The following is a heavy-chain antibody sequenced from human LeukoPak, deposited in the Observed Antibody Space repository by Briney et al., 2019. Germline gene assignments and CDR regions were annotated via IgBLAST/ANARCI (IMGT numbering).Heavy chain of an antibody. CDR1: GFTFSSYA. CDR3: AVERFLEWLLLFDY. J-gene: IGHJ4*02. V-gene: IGHV3-23*01. CDR2: ISGSGGST. Sequence: GGSLRLSCAASGFTFSSYAMSWVRQAPGKGLEWVPAISGSGGSTYYADSVKGRFTISRDNSKNTLYLQMNSLRAEDTAVYYCAVERFLEWLLLFDYWGQGTLVTVPS. D-gene: IGHD3-3*01.